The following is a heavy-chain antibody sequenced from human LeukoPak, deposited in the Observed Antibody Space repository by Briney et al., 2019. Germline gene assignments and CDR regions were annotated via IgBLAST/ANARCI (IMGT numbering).Heavy chain of an antibody. Sequence: SETLSLTCAVDGASFSGYYWSWLRQPPGKGMEWIGEINHSGSTNYNPSLKSRVTISVDTSKNQFSLKLSSVTAADTAVYYCARAGIQLWYDYWGQGTLVTVSS. J-gene: IGHJ4*02. CDR1: GASFSGYY. CDR2: INHSGST. D-gene: IGHD5-18*01. V-gene: IGHV4-34*01. CDR3: ARAGIQLWYDY.